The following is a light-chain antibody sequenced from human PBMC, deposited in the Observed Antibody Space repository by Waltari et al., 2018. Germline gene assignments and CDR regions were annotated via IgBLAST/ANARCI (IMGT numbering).Light chain of an antibody. CDR3: QQYDSWPRT. V-gene: IGKV3-15*01. CDR1: QSVGRN. J-gene: IGKJ1*01. CDR2: GAS. Sequence: DIVLTQSPATLSVSPGERATLSCRASQSVGRNLAWYQQKPGQAPRLLIYGASTRATGIPVRFSGSGSGTEFTVTISSLQSEDFAVYYWQQYDSWPRTFGQGTRVEIK.